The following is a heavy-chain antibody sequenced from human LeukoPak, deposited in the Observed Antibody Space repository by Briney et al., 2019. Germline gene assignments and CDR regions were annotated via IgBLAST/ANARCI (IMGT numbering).Heavy chain of an antibody. CDR2: ISSSGSTI. Sequence: GGSLRLSCAASGFTFSSYEMNWVRQAPGKGLEWVSYISSSGSTIYYADSVKGRFTISRDNAKNTLYLQMNSLRAEDTAVYYCARDYYYYYMDVWGKGTTVTISS. V-gene: IGHV3-48*03. J-gene: IGHJ6*03. CDR1: GFTFSSYE. CDR3: ARDYYYYYMDV.